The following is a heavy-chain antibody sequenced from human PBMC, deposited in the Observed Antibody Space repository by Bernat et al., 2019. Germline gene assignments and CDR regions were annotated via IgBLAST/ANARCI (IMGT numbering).Heavy chain of an antibody. CDR2: IYYSGST. V-gene: IGHV4-59*01. CDR3: AKEPAVAGGYFDY. D-gene: IGHD6-19*01. CDR1: GGSISSYY. Sequence: QVQLQESGPGLVKPSETLSLTCTVSGGSISSYYWSWIRQPPGKGLEWIGYIYYSGSTNYNPSLKSRVTISVDTSKNQFSLKLSSVTAADTAVYYCAKEPAVAGGYFDYWGQGTLVTVSS. J-gene: IGHJ4*02.